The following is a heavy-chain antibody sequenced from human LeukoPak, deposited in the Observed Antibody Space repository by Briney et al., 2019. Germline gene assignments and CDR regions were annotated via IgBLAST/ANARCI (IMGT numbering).Heavy chain of an antibody. V-gene: IGHV3-21*01. CDR1: GITFSNSA. Sequence: GGSLRLSCVPSGITFSNSALSWVRQAPGKGLEWVSTITKSGDQTHYADSVKGRFTISRDNAKNSLYLQMNSLRAEDTAVYYCARDHGPQLVVGYFDYWGQGTLVTVSS. CDR3: ARDHGPQLVVGYFDY. D-gene: IGHD6-13*01. CDR2: ITKSGDQT. J-gene: IGHJ4*02.